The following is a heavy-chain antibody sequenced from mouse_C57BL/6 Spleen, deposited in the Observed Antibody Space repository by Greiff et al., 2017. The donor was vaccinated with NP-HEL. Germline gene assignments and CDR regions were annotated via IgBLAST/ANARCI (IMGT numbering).Heavy chain of an antibody. J-gene: IGHJ1*03. CDR1: GFSLTSYA. V-gene: IGHV2-9-1*01. Sequence: VHLVESGPGLVAPSPSLSITCTVSGFSLTSYAISWVRQRPGKGLEWLGVIWPGGGTNYNSALKSRMSISNDNSKSQVFLKMNSLQADYAARYYCARYSNVRYFDVWGTGTTVTVSS. D-gene: IGHD2-5*01. CDR2: IWPGGGT. CDR3: ARYSNVRYFDV.